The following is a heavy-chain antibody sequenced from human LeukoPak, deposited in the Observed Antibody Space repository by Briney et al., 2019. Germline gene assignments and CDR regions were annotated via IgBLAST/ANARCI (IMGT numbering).Heavy chain of an antibody. Sequence: PGGYLRLSCAASGFTFSSYWMTWVRQAPGKGLEWVAKIKQDGSEKYYVDSVKGRFTISRDNAKNSLYLQMNSLGAEDTAVYYCARRGTSSSWAHFDYWGQGTLVTVSS. V-gene: IGHV3-7*05. J-gene: IGHJ4*02. CDR3: ARRGTSSSWAHFDY. CDR1: GFTFSSYW. CDR2: IKQDGSEK. D-gene: IGHD6-13*01.